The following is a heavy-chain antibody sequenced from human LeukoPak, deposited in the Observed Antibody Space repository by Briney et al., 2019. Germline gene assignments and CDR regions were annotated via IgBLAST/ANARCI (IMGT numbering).Heavy chain of an antibody. J-gene: IGHJ4*02. Sequence: GGSLRLSCAASGFAFSDYAVSWVRQAPGKGLEWVSTISGGGDYTRYAESVQGRFTVSRDKSKSTVYLQMTSLSVEDTAVYYCAKDKRGGSDYVYFDYWGQGTLVTVSP. CDR3: AKDKRGGSDYVYFDY. CDR2: ISGGGDYT. V-gene: IGHV3-23*01. D-gene: IGHD4-17*01. CDR1: GFAFSDYA.